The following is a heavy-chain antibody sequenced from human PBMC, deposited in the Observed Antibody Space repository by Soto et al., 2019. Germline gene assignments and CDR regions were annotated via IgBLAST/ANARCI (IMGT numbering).Heavy chain of an antibody. CDR2: IIPIFGTA. CDR3: ARLRTSSGSYYPYYFDY. D-gene: IGHD1-26*01. Sequence: QVQLVQSGAEVKKPGSSVKVSCKASGGTFSSYAISWVRQAPGQGLEWMGGIIPIFGTANYAQKFQGRVTITADESTSTAYTELSSLRSEDTAVYYCARLRTSSGSYYPYYFDYWGQGTLVTVSS. J-gene: IGHJ4*02. CDR1: GGTFSSYA. V-gene: IGHV1-69*01.